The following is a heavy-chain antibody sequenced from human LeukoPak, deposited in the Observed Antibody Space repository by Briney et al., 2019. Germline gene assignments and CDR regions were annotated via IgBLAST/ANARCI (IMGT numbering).Heavy chain of an antibody. CDR1: GXXXTXXD. CDR2: ITKXGGST. J-gene: IGHJ4*02. CDR3: ANVVGGY. D-gene: IGHD2-21*01. V-gene: IGHV3-23*01. Sequence: GGSLRLSCAVXGXXXTXXDXXXXXXAXXXGLKWVSTITKXGGSTYYADXVKGRFTISRDNSKDTLFLQMNSLRAEDTAVYYCANVVGGYWGQGTLVTVSS.